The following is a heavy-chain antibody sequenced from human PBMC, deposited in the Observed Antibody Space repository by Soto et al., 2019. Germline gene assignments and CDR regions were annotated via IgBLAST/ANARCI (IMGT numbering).Heavy chain of an antibody. J-gene: IGHJ3*02. CDR1: GFTFSSYW. V-gene: IGHV3-7*01. Sequence: GGSLRLSCAASGFTFSSYWMSWVRQAPGKGLEWVANIKQDGSEKYYVDSVKGRFTISRDNAKNSLYLQMNSLTAEDTAVYYCAREYYYGSGSYYYDAFDIWGQGTMVTVSS. D-gene: IGHD3-10*01. CDR3: AREYYYGSGSYYYDAFDI. CDR2: IKQDGSEK.